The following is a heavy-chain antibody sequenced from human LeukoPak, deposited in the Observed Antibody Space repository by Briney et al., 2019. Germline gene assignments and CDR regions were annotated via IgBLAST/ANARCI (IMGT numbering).Heavy chain of an antibody. Sequence: SGTLSLTCTVSGDSFTSVTDYWAWIRQPPGKGLEWIASGDYSGGTYYNPSLESRVAISADMSKNQISLKLTSVTGADTAVYYCAGERGEEYSSGWYKTNYFYNWGQGIRVTVSS. CDR1: GDSFTSVTDY. V-gene: IGHV4-39*07. CDR3: AGERGEEYSSGWYKTNYFYN. J-gene: IGHJ4*02. CDR2: GDYSGGT. D-gene: IGHD6-19*01.